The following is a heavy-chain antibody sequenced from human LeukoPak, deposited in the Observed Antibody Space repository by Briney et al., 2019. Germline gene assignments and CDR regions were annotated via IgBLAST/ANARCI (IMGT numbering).Heavy chain of an antibody. CDR3: ARDSGRFDVFDI. V-gene: IGHV3-53*01. Sequence: GGSLRLSCAASGFTVSTNYMSWVRQAPGKGLEWVSVIYSDGRTYYADSVKGRFTVSRDNSKNTLYLQMNSLRAEDTAVYYCARDSGRFDVFDIWGQGTMVTVSS. D-gene: IGHD3-10*01. CDR1: GFTVSTNY. J-gene: IGHJ3*02. CDR2: IYSDGRT.